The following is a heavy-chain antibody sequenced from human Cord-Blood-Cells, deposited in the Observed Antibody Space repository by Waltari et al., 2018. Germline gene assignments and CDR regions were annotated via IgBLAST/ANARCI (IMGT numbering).Heavy chain of an antibody. CDR3: ARDRQLDAFDI. V-gene: IGHV3-7*01. D-gene: IGHD1-1*01. CDR2: IKQDGSEK. J-gene: IGHJ3*02. Sequence: EVQLVESGGGLVQPGGSLRLPCAASGLTFSSYWMSWVRQAPGKGLEWVANIKQDGSEKYYVDSVKGRFTISRDNAKNSLYLQMNSLRAEDTAVYYCARDRQLDAFDIWGQGTMVTVSS. CDR1: GLTFSSYW.